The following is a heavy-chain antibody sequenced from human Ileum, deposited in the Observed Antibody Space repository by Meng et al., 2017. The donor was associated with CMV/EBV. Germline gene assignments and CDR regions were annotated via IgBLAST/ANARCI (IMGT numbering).Heavy chain of an antibody. CDR1: GFAFNTRK. V-gene: IGHV3-21*01. CDR3: ARARATTPGMNWFDP. Sequence: GGSLRLSCAASGFAFNTRKINGVRQAPGKGLEWVSFISFTTNYIYYADSVKGRFTITRDDAKNSLYLQMDSLRADDTAVYYCARARATTPGMNWFDPWGQGTLVTVSS. D-gene: IGHD1-1*01. J-gene: IGHJ5*02. CDR2: ISFTTNYI.